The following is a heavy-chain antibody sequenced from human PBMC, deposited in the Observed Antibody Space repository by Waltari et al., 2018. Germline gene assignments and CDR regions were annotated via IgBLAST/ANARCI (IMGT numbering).Heavy chain of an antibody. CDR3: AREPHSSSSEGGT. CDR1: GGSISSSSYY. Sequence: QLQLQESGPGLVKPSETLSLTCTVSGGSISSSSYYWGWIRQPPGKGLEWMGRINPNSGGTNYAQKFQGRVTMTRDTSISTAYMELSRLRSDDTAVYYWAREPHSSSSEGGTWGQGTLVTVSS. D-gene: IGHD6-6*01. V-gene: IGHV4-39*02. CDR2: INPNSGGT. J-gene: IGHJ4*02.